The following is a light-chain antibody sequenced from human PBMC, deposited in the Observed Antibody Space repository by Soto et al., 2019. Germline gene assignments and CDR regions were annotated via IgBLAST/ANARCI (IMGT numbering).Light chain of an antibody. Sequence: EIVMTQSPATLSVSPGERATLSCRASQSVSSIYLAWYQQKPGQAPRLLIYGASSRATGIPARFSGSGSGTEFTLTISSLQSEDFAVYYCQQYNNWWTFGQGTKVDIK. J-gene: IGKJ1*01. CDR1: QSVSSIY. CDR2: GAS. CDR3: QQYNNWWT. V-gene: IGKV3-15*01.